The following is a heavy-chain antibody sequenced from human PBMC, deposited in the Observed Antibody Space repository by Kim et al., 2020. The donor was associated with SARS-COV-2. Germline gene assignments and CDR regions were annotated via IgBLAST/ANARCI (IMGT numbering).Heavy chain of an antibody. CDR2: MNPNSGNT. V-gene: IGHV1-8*01. Sequence: ASVKVSCKASGYTFTSYDINWVRQATGQGLEWMGWMNPNSGNTGYAQKFQGRVTMTRNTSISTAYMELSSLRSEDTAVYYCARSGMVPLRHFDWLYPPTLTDNWFDPWGQGTLVTVSS. J-gene: IGHJ5*02. CDR1: GYTFTSYD. CDR3: ARSGMVPLRHFDWLYPPTLTDNWFDP. D-gene: IGHD3-9*01.